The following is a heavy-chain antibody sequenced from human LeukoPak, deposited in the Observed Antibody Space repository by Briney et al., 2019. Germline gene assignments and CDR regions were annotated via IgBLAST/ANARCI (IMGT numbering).Heavy chain of an antibody. J-gene: IGHJ5*02. CDR1: GFTFSSYW. CDR2: INSDGSST. D-gene: IGHD2-2*01. Sequence: GGSLRLSCAASGFTFSSYWVHWVRQAPGKGLVWVSRINSDGSSTSYADSVKGRFTISRDNAKNTLYLQMNSLRAEDTAVYYCARDFHPIVVVPISLGWFDPWGQGTLVTVSS. V-gene: IGHV3-74*01. CDR3: ARDFHPIVVVPISLGWFDP.